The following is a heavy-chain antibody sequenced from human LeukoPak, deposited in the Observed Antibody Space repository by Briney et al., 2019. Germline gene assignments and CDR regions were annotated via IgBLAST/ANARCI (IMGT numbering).Heavy chain of an antibody. J-gene: IGHJ4*02. Sequence: GGSLRLSCAASGFTFDDYAMYWVRQAPGKGLECVSFISWDGGSTYYADSVKGRFTISRDNSKNSLYLQTNSLRAEDTALYYCAKDKGHSSWYGYFDYWGQGTLVTVSS. V-gene: IGHV3-43D*04. D-gene: IGHD6-13*01. CDR1: GFTFDDYA. CDR3: AKDKGHSSWYGYFDY. CDR2: ISWDGGST.